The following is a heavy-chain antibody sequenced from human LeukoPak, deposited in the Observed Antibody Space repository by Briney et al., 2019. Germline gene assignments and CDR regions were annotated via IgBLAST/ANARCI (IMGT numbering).Heavy chain of an antibody. J-gene: IGHJ4*02. CDR1: GFTFSSYS. Sequence: GGSLRLSCAASGFTFSSYSMNWVRQAPGMGLEWVSSISSSSSYIYYADSVKGRFTISRDNAKNSLYLQMNSLRAEDTAVYYCARGYCSSTSCPKAYHFDYWGQGTLVTVSS. CDR3: ARGYCSSTSCPKAYHFDY. CDR2: ISSSSSYI. D-gene: IGHD2-2*01. V-gene: IGHV3-21*01.